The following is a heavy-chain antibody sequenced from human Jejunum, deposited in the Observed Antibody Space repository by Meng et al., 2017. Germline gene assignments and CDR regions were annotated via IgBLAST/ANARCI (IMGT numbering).Heavy chain of an antibody. V-gene: IGHV5-51*01. CDR1: GFTFTDYW. J-gene: IGHJ3*02. CDR2: IYPVDSDT. D-gene: IGHD6-25*01. Sequence: GESLKISCLGSGFTFTDYWIGWVRQVPGKGLEWMGIIYPVDSDTRYSPSFQGQVIISADKSISTAYLQWSSLKASDTAIYYCGRRRPSSGGRHFDIWGQGTMVTVSS. CDR3: GRRRPSSGGRHFDI.